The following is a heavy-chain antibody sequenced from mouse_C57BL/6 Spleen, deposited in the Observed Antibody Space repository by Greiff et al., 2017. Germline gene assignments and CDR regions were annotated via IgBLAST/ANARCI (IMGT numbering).Heavy chain of an antibody. CDR1: GYAFSSSW. Sequence: VQLQQSGPELVKPGASVKISCKASGYAFSSSWMNWVKQRLGKGLEWIGRIYPGDGDTNYNGKFKGKATLTADKSSSTAYMQLSSLTSEDSAVYFCARGSTTVVATDAMGGWGQGTSVTVSS. V-gene: IGHV1-82*01. CDR2: IYPGDGDT. J-gene: IGHJ4*01. CDR3: ARGSTTVVATDAMGG. D-gene: IGHD1-1*01.